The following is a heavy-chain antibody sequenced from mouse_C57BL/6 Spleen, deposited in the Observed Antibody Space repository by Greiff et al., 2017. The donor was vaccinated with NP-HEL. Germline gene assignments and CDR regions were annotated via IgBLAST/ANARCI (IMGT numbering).Heavy chain of an antibody. CDR2: ISDGGSYT. CDR1: GFTFSSYA. V-gene: IGHV5-4*01. J-gene: IGHJ4*01. CDR3: ARDDYYYYAMDY. Sequence: EVKLVESGGGLVKPGGSLKLSCAASGFTFSSYAMSWVRQTPEKRLEWVATISDGGSYTYYPDNVKGRFTISRDNAKNNLYLQMSHLKSEDTAMYYCARDDYYYYAMDYWGQGTSVTVSS. D-gene: IGHD2-4*01.